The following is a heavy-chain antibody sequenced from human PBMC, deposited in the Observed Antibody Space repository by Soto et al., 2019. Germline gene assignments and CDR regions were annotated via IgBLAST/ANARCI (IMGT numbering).Heavy chain of an antibody. J-gene: IGHJ6*02. Sequence: QVQLQESGPGLVKPSETLSLTCTVSGGSISSYYWSWIRQPPGKGLEWIGYIYYSGSTNYNPSLKSRVTISVDTSKNQFSLKLSSVTAADTAVYYCARVDGSGSYYLYYYGMDVWGQGTTVTVSS. CDR3: ARVDGSGSYYLYYYGMDV. V-gene: IGHV4-59*01. CDR2: IYYSGST. D-gene: IGHD3-10*01. CDR1: GGSISSYY.